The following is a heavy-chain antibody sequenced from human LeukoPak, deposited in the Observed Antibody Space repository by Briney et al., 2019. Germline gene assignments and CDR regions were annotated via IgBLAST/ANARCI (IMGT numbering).Heavy chain of an antibody. J-gene: IGHJ2*01. V-gene: IGHV4-4*08. D-gene: IGHD3-22*01. CDR3: ARRAYYDSSGYHPTSGYFDL. CDR1: GGSMFSYY. CDR2: IYSSGIT. Sequence: SETLSLTCTVSGGSMFSYYWNWIRLPPGKRLEWIAYIYSSGITNYSPSLRSRGTISVATSRNQFSLRLTSVTAADTAIYYCARRAYYDSSGYHPTSGYFDLWGRGTLVTVSS.